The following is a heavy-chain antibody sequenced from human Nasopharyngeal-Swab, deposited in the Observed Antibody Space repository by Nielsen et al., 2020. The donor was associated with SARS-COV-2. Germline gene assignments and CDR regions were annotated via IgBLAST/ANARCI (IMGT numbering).Heavy chain of an antibody. CDR2: ISSTTPYI. Sequence: GGSLRLSCVASGLTFSGYTMNWVRQAPGKGLEWISSISSTTPYIYYADSVKGRFTISRDNAKNSLYLQMNLLRVEDTAMYYCARDTGGPPNYFDLWGQGTLVTVSS. CDR1: GLTFSGYT. D-gene: IGHD1-7*01. J-gene: IGHJ5*02. CDR3: ARDTGGPPNYFDL. V-gene: IGHV3-21*01.